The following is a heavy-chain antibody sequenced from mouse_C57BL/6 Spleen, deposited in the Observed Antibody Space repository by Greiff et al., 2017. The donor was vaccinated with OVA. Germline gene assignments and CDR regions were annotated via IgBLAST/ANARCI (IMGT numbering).Heavy chain of an antibody. J-gene: IGHJ4*01. CDR3: ARRDGTFYAMDY. D-gene: IGHD1-1*01. CDR1: GYTFTNYW. V-gene: IGHV1-63*01. Sequence: QVQLKQSGAELVRPGTSVKMSCKASGYTFTNYWIGWAKQRPGHGLEWIGDIYPGGGYTNYNEKFKGKATLTADKSSSTAYMQFSSLTSEDSAIYYCARRDGTFYAMDYWGQGTSVTVSS. CDR2: IYPGGGYT.